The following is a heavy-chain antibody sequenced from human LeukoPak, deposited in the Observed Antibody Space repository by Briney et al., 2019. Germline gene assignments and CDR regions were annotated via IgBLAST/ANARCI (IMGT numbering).Heavy chain of an antibody. CDR1: GGSSSGYY. CDR3: ARAHTIFGVGITDYYFDY. CDR2: INHSGST. V-gene: IGHV4-34*01. J-gene: IGHJ4*02. Sequence: SETLSLTSAVYGGSSSGYYWSWSRQPPGHGLEWIGEINHSGSTNYNPSLKSRVTISVDTSKSQFSLKLSSVTAADTAVYYCARAHTIFGVGITDYYFDYWGQGTLVTVSS. D-gene: IGHD3-3*01.